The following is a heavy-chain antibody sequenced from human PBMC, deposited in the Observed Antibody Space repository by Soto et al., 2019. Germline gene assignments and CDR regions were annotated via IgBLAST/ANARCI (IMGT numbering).Heavy chain of an antibody. V-gene: IGHV4-59*01. CDR1: GGSISSYY. Sequence: QVQLQESGPGLVKPSETLSLTCTVSGGSISSYYWSWIRQSPAKGLEWVAYISHTGTTDYNPSLKSRLTISLDTSKKQFSLKLTSVTAADTAVYYCARVHPWMDAFYIWGQGTKVTVSP. D-gene: IGHD5-12*01. CDR3: ARVHPWMDAFYI. J-gene: IGHJ3*02. CDR2: ISHTGTT.